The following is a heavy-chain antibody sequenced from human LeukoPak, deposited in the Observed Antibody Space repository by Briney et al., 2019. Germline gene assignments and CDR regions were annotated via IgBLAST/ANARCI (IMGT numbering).Heavy chain of an antibody. J-gene: IGHJ5*02. Sequence: ASVKVSCKASGGTFSSYAISWVRQAPGQGLEWMGGIIPIFGTANYAQKFQGRVMITADESTSTAYMELSSLRSEDTAVYYCARGASIVVPAAIQENWFDPWGQGTLVTVSS. CDR3: ARGASIVVPAAIQENWFDP. D-gene: IGHD2-2*01. CDR1: GGTFSSYA. CDR2: IIPIFGTA. V-gene: IGHV1-69*13.